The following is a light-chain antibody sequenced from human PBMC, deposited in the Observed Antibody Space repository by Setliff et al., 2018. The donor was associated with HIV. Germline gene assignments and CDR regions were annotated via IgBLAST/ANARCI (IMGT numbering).Light chain of an antibody. CDR3: QSFDGSLRGGV. J-gene: IGLJ1*01. CDR1: SSNIGAGYD. V-gene: IGLV1-40*01. Sequence: QSVLTQPPSVSGAPGQRVTISCTGSSSNIGAGYDVNWYQQLPGTAPKLLIYGNNNRPSGVPGRFSGSKSGTSASPATGLQAGDEADYYCQSFDGSLRGGVFGTGTKSPS. CDR2: GNN.